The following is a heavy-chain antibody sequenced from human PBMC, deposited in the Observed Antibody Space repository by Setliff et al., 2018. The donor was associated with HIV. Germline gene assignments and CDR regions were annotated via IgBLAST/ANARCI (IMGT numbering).Heavy chain of an antibody. CDR2: ISSDGSDK. V-gene: IGHV3-30*07. CDR3: ARDLNWGFDY. CDR1: GFAFRNYI. J-gene: IGHJ4*02. Sequence: HPGGSLRLSCAASGFAFRNYIFHWVRQAPGKGLEWVAIISSDGSDKNYADSVKGRFTVSRDNAKNSLYLQMNSLRAGDTALYYCARDLNWGFDYWGQGTLVTVSS. D-gene: IGHD7-27*01.